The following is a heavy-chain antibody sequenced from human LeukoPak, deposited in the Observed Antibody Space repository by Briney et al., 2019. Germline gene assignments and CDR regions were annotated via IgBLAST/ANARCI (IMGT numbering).Heavy chain of an antibody. D-gene: IGHD1-26*01. J-gene: IGHJ6*03. CDR2: ISGSGGST. Sequence: PGGSLRLSCAASGFTFSSYAMSWVRQARGKGLEWVSAISGSGGSTYYADSVKGRFTISRNNSKNTLYLQMNSLRAEDTAVYYCAKGGGAYYYYYMDVWGKGTTVTVSS. CDR1: GFTFSSYA. V-gene: IGHV3-23*01. CDR3: AKGGGAYYYYYMDV.